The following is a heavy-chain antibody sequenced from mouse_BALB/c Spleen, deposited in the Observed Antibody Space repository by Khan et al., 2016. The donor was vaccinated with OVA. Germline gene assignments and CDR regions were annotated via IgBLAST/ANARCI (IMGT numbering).Heavy chain of an antibody. D-gene: IGHD2-14*01. J-gene: IGHJ3*01. Sequence: VQLQQPGPDLVKPGSSVNISCKASGYSFTVYYMHWVKQSHGKSLECIGRVNPNNGDTTYNQKFKDKAILTVDKSSTTAYMELRSLTSEDSAVYDCVRGYDLFVYWGKGTLVTVSA. V-gene: IGHV1-18*01. CDR2: VNPNNGDT. CDR3: VRGYDLFVY. CDR1: GYSFTVYY.